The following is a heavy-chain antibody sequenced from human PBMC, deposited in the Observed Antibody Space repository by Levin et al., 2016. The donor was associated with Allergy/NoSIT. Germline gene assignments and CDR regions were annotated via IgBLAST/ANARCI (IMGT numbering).Heavy chain of an antibody. Sequence: WIRQPPGKGLEWVSAISGSGGSTYYADSVKGRFTISRDNSKNTLYLQMNSLRAEDTAVYYCAKEGVWLGDYGPENYFDSWGQGTLVTVSS. CDR3: AKEGVWLGDYGPENYFDS. J-gene: IGHJ4*02. CDR2: ISGSGGST. V-gene: IGHV3-23*01. D-gene: IGHD3-10*01.